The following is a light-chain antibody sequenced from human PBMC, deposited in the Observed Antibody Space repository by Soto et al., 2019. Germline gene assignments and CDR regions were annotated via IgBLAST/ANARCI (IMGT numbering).Light chain of an antibody. CDR3: QSYDTSLSALI. CDR2: GNS. CDR1: SANIGAGYD. V-gene: IGLV1-40*01. J-gene: IGLJ2*01. Sequence: QSVLTQPPSVSGAPGQRVTISCTGSSANIGAGYDVHWYQQLPGTAPKLLIFGNSNRPSGVRDRFSGSKSGTSASLAITGLQAEDEADYSCQSYDTSLSALIFGGGTKLTVL.